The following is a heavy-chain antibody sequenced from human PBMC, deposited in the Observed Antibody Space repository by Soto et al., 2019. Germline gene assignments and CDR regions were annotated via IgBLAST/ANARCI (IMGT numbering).Heavy chain of an antibody. CDR2: IIPIIGII. J-gene: IGHJ5*02. CDR1: GGTFSTYT. CDR3: AVDPDSHYNDSHPSSYP. D-gene: IGHD4-4*01. V-gene: IGHV1-69*02. Sequence: SVKVSCKASGGTFSTYTITWVRQAPGQGLEWMGRIIPIIGIINYAQKFQGRVTISADKFTGTAYMELTGLRSDDTAVYYCAVDPDSHYNDSHPSSYPWGQGTLVTVSS.